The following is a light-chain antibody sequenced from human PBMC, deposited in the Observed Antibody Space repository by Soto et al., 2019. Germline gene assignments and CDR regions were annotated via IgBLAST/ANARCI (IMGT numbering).Light chain of an antibody. V-gene: IGKV3-20*01. Sequence: EIVLTQSPGTLSLSPGERATLSCRASQSVSSSYLAWYQQKPGQAPRLLIYGASSRATGIPDRFSGSGSGTGFTLSISRLEPEDFAVYYCQQYGSSPRTFGQWTKVEIK. CDR1: QSVSSSY. CDR2: GAS. CDR3: QQYGSSPRT. J-gene: IGKJ1*01.